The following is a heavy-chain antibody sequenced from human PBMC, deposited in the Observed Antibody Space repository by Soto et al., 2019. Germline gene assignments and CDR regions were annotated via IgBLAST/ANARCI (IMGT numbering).Heavy chain of an antibody. V-gene: IGHV4-39*01. CDR2: IYYSGST. D-gene: IGHD1-1*01. J-gene: IGHJ6*02. Sequence: PSETLSLTCAVSGGSISSGGYSWSWIRQPPGKGLEWIGSIYYSGSTYYNPSLKSRVTISVDTSKTQFSLKLSSVTAADTAVYYCARIHTTGTNDYYYYGMDVWGQGTTVTVSS. CDR3: ARIHTTGTNDYYYYGMDV. CDR1: GGSISSGGYS.